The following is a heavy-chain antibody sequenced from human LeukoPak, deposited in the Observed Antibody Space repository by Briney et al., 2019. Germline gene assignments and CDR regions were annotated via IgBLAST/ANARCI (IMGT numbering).Heavy chain of an antibody. V-gene: IGHV4-4*07. CDR1: GGSISGYY. J-gene: IGHJ6*03. D-gene: IGHD2-15*01. CDR3: AREGWTSYYYYMDV. CDR2: IYSSGST. Sequence: SETLSLTCTVSGGSISGYYWTWIRRPAGEGLEWIGRIYSSGSTSYNPSLTSRVTVSVDTSRNQLSLNLTSVTAADTAVYYCAREGWTSYYYYMDVWGKGTTVTVSS.